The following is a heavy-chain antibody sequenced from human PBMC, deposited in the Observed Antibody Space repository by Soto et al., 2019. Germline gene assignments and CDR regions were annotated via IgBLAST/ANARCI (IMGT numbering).Heavy chain of an antibody. Sequence: QVQLVQSGAEVKKPGSSVKVSCKASGGTFSSYAISWVRQAPGQGLEWMGGIIPIFGTANYAQKFQGRVTITADESTSTAYMELSSLRSEDTAVYYCARGAYDSSGYGYYYYGMDVWGQGPTVTVSS. CDR2: IIPIFGTA. CDR3: ARGAYDSSGYGYYYYGMDV. V-gene: IGHV1-69*12. J-gene: IGHJ6*02. D-gene: IGHD3-22*01. CDR1: GGTFSSYA.